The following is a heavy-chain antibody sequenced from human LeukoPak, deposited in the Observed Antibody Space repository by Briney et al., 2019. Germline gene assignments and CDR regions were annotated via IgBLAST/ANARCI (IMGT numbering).Heavy chain of an antibody. J-gene: IGHJ4*02. D-gene: IGHD2-8*01. CDR2: VSWNSGSI. V-gene: IGHV3-9*01. CDR3: AKDQDIVLMVYATRVFDY. Sequence: GWSLRLSCAASGFTFDDYAMHWVRQAPGKGLAGVSGVSWNSGSIGYVDSVKGRFTISRDNAKNSLYLQMNSLRAEDTALYYCAKDQDIVLMVYATRVFDYWGQGTLVTVSS. CDR1: GFTFDDYA.